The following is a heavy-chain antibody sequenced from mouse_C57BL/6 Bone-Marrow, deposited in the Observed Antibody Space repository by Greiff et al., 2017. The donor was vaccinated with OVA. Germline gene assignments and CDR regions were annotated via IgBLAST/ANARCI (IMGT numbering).Heavy chain of an antibody. J-gene: IGHJ4*01. V-gene: IGHV1-61*01. D-gene: IGHD2-4*01. CDR3: ARGGYDYDGNYYAMDY. CDR1: GYTFTSYW. CDR2: IYPSDSAT. Sequence: VQLQQPGAELVRPGSSVKLSCKASGYTFTSYWMDWVKQRPGQGLEWIGNIYPSDSATHYNQKFKDKATLPVDKSSSTAYMQLSSLTSEDAAVYYCARGGYDYDGNYYAMDYWGQGTSVTVSS.